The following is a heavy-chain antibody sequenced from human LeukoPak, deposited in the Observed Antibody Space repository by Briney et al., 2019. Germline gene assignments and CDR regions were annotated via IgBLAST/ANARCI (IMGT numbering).Heavy chain of an antibody. D-gene: IGHD3-3*01. Sequence: ASVTVSCKASGGTFSSYAISWVRQAPGQGLEWMGGIIPIFGTANYAQKFQGRVMITADESTSTAYMELSSLRSEDTAVYYCASHYDFWSGSSYRGAFDIWGQGTMVTVSS. CDR3: ASHYDFWSGSSYRGAFDI. J-gene: IGHJ3*02. CDR2: IIPIFGTA. V-gene: IGHV1-69*13. CDR1: GGTFSSYA.